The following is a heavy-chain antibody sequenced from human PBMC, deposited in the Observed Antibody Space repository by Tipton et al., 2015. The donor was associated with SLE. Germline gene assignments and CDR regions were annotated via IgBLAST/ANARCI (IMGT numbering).Heavy chain of an antibody. J-gene: IGHJ6*02. V-gene: IGHV4-31*03. CDR1: GGSISSGGYY. Sequence: TLSLTCTVSGGSISSGGYYWSWFRQHPGKGLEWIGYIYYSGSTYYNPSLKSRVTISVDTSKNQFSLKLSSVAAADTAVYYCARPASYYYGMDVWGQGTTVTVSS. CDR3: ARPASYYYGMDV. CDR2: IYYSGST.